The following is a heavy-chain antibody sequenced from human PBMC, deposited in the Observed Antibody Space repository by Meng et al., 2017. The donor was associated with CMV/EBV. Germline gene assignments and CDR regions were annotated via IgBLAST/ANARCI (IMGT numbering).Heavy chain of an antibody. Sequence: GGSLRLSCKGSGYSFTSYWIGWVRQTPEKGLEWMGIMYRRDSDISYSPSFQGQVTISADKSISTAYLQWSTLKASDTAIYYCARPTVVGGRPRTFDYWGQGTLVTVSS. CDR3: ARPTVVGGRPRTFDY. CDR1: GYSFTSYW. D-gene: IGHD3-16*01. J-gene: IGHJ4*02. V-gene: IGHV5-51*01. CDR2: MYRRDSDI.